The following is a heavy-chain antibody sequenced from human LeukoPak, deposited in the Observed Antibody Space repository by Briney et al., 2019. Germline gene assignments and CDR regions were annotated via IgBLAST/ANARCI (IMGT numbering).Heavy chain of an antibody. D-gene: IGHD3-22*01. CDR2: ITSSSNYI. CDR3: ARDFGSYYSDSSGYDS. J-gene: IGHJ5*02. CDR1: GFTFSSHT. V-gene: IGHV3-21*01. Sequence: GGSLRLSCAASGFTFSSHTMIWVRQAPGEGLEWVSFITSSSNYIYYADSVKGRFTVSRDNARNSLYLQMNSLRAEDTAVYYCARDFGSYYSDSSGYDSWGQGTLVTVSS.